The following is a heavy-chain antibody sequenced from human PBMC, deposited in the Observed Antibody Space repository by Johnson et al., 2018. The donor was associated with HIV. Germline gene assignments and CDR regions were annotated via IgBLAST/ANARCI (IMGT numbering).Heavy chain of an antibody. J-gene: IGHJ3*02. Sequence: VQLVESGGGVVRPGGSLRLSCAASGFTLDDYGMSWVRQAPGKGLEWVSGISPSGGSTYYADSVKGRFTISRDNSKNTLYLQMNSLRAEDTAVYYCARGSITIFGGLDAFDIWGQGTMVTVSS. V-gene: IGHV3-20*04. D-gene: IGHD3-3*01. CDR3: ARGSITIFGGLDAFDI. CDR1: GFTLDDYG. CDR2: ISPSGGST.